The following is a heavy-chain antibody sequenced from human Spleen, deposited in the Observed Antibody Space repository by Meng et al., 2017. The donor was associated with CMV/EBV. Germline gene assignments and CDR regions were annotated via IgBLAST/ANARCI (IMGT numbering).Heavy chain of an antibody. D-gene: IGHD1-26*01. J-gene: IGHJ4*02. V-gene: IGHV3-30*02. CDR2: ILFDGSNE. Sequence: GESLKISCAASGFTFSNYGMNWVRQAPGKGLEWVGFILFDGSNEYYADSVKGRFTISRDNSKNTLYLQMNSLRSEDTAVYFCASQWMTRGFFDNWGQGTVVTVSS. CDR3: ASQWMTRGFFDN. CDR1: GFTFSNYG.